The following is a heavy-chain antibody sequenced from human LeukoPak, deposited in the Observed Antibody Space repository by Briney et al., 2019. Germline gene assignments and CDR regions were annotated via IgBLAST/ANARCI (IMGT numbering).Heavy chain of an antibody. CDR2: IYYSGST. J-gene: IGHJ4*02. V-gene: IGHV4-39*01. CDR3: ARKITVWGSYPRHLSPFDY. D-gene: IGHD3-16*02. Sequence: SETLSLTCTVSGGSISSSSYYWGWIRQPPGKGLEWIGSIYYSGSTYYNPSLKSRFTISVDTSKNQFSLKLSSVPAADTAVYYCARKITVWGSYPRHLSPFDYWGQGTLVTVSS. CDR1: GGSISSSSYY.